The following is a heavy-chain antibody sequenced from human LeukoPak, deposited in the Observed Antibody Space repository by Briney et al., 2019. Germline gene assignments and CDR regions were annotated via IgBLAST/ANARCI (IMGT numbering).Heavy chain of an antibody. J-gene: IGHJ6*02. D-gene: IGHD4-23*01. V-gene: IGHV3-30-3*01. CDR2: ISYDGSNK. Sequence: GRSLRLSCAASGFTFSSYAMHWVRQAPGKGLEWVAVISYDGSNKYYADSVKGRFTISRDNSKNTLYLQMNSLRAEDTAVYYCARDMSPYGSNRYYYYYGMDVWGQGTTVTVSS. CDR3: ARDMSPYGSNRYYYYYGMDV. CDR1: GFTFSSYA.